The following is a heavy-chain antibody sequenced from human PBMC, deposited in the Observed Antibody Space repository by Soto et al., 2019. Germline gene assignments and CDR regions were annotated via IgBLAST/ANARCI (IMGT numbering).Heavy chain of an antibody. D-gene: IGHD3-10*01. Sequence: SETLSLTCSVSGGSINSYWWSWIRQPAGKGLEWIGRVYSTGTTDYNPSLNSRTTMSVETSKNQFSLKLTSVTAADTAAYYCARDIGSYAYGEGYWGQGIKVTVYS. J-gene: IGHJ4*02. V-gene: IGHV4-4*07. CDR2: VYSTGTT. CDR3: ARDIGSYAYGEGY. CDR1: GGSINSYW.